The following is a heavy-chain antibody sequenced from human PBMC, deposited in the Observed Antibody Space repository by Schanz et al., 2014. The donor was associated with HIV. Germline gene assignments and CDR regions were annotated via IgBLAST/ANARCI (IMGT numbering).Heavy chain of an antibody. V-gene: IGHV1-18*01. CDR1: GYTFTNYA. D-gene: IGHD2-2*02. Sequence: QVQLVQSGTEVKKPGASVTVSCKASGYTFTNYAINWVRQAPGQGLEWMGWISNYIGNTDYAQNLQGRVTMTADTFTNIAYMELRSLTSDDTAVYYCARVEPAAVPDTFFYYGMDVWGQGTTVTVSS. CDR2: ISNYIGNT. J-gene: IGHJ6*02. CDR3: ARVEPAAVPDTFFYYGMDV.